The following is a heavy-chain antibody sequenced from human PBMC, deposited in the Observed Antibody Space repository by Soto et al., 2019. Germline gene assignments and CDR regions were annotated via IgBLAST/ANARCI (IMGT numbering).Heavy chain of an antibody. CDR3: VKDDGGYPSTAPH. CDR1: GITISNYP. Sequence: EVQLLESGGGLVQPGGSLRLSCAASGITISNYPMSWVRQAPGKGLDWVSVISGSGDRTYYADSAKGRFTISKDISRNSLSLQLDSLGVEDTAVYFCVKDDGGYPSTAPHWGQGTLVIVSS. J-gene: IGHJ4*02. V-gene: IGHV3-23*01. D-gene: IGHD3-22*01. CDR2: ISGSGDRT.